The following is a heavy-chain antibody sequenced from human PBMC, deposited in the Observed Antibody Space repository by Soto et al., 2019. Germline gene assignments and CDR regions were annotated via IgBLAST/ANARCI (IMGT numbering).Heavy chain of an antibody. Sequence: SVKVSCKASGGTFSSYAISWVRQAPGQGLEWMGGIIPIFGTANYAQKFQGRVTITADESTSTAYMELSSLRSEDTAVYYCARDQGSSWKTYYYYGMDVWGQGTTVTVSS. CDR2: IIPIFGTA. CDR1: GGTFSSYA. V-gene: IGHV1-69*13. CDR3: ARDQGSSWKTYYYYGMDV. D-gene: IGHD6-13*01. J-gene: IGHJ6*02.